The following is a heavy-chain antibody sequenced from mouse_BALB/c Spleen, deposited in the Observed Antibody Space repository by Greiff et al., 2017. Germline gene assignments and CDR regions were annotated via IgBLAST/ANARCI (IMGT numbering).Heavy chain of an antibody. CDR2: IWSGGST. Sequence: QVHVKQSGPGLVQPSQTLSITCTASGFSFTSYGVHWVRQTPGKGLEWLGVIWSGGSTDYNADLISRLSISKDNSKSQVFFNMNSLQADDTAIYYCARNSEGIYGSSSGYFAYWGQGTPLTVSS. J-gene: IGHJ2*01. CDR3: ARNSEGIYGSSSGYFAY. D-gene: IGHD1-1*01. CDR1: GFSFTSYG. V-gene: IGHV2-4-1*01.